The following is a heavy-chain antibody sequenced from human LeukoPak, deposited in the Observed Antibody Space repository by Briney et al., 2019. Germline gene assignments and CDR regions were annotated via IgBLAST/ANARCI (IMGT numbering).Heavy chain of an antibody. Sequence: GGSLRLSCAASGFTFSSYVMNWVRQAPGKGLEWVSVIGGSGDNTDYADSVKGRFTISRDNSKNTLYLQMNSLRPEDTAMYYCAKDRCSSSNCHEAFEIWGQGTLVTVSS. V-gene: IGHV3-23*01. J-gene: IGHJ3*02. CDR3: AKDRCSSSNCHEAFEI. D-gene: IGHD2-2*01. CDR1: GFTFSSYV. CDR2: IGGSGDNT.